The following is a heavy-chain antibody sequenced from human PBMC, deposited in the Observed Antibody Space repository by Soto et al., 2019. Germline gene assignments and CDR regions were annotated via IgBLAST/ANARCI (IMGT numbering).Heavy chain of an antibody. CDR3: ARVGNYYGSGSYLY. Sequence: QVQLQQWGAGLLKPSETLSLTCAVYGGSFSGYYWSWIRQPPGKGLEWIGEINHSGSTNYNPSLKSRVTISGDTSKNQFSLKLSSVTAADTAVYYCARVGNYYGSGSYLYWGQGTLVTVSS. V-gene: IGHV4-34*01. CDR2: INHSGST. D-gene: IGHD3-10*01. CDR1: GGSFSGYY. J-gene: IGHJ4*02.